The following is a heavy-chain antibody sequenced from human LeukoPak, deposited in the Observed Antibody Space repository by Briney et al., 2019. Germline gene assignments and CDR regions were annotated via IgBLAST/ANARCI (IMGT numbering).Heavy chain of an antibody. D-gene: IGHD3-16*01. Sequence: EASVKVSCKASGYTFTSYDINWVRQAPGQGLEWMGWMNPNRGNTGYEQKFQGRVNMTRNTSISTAYMELSSLRSEDTAVYYCAIFTMLEAAVDHWGQGTLVTVSS. CDR3: AIFTMLEAAVDH. V-gene: IGHV1-8*01. CDR2: MNPNRGNT. J-gene: IGHJ4*02. CDR1: GYTFTSYD.